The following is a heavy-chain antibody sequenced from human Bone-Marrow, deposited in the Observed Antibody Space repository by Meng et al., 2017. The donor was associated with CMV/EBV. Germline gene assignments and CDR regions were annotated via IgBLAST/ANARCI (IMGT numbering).Heavy chain of an antibody. V-gene: IGHV1-2*02. CDR2: INPNSGGT. Sequence: KTSGYSFTDYLIHWVRQAPGQGLEWMGWINPNSGGTNYAQKFQGRVAMTRDTSISTAYMELSRLRSDDTAVYYCARTYSGSPKYYFDYWGQGTLVTVSS. J-gene: IGHJ4*02. CDR1: GYSFTDYL. CDR3: ARTYSGSPKYYFDY. D-gene: IGHD1-26*01.